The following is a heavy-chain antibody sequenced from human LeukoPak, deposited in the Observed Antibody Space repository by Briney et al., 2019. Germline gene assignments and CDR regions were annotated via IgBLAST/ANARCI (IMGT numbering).Heavy chain of an antibody. CDR1: GFTFSSYA. Sequence: EGSLRLSCAASGFTFSSYAMSWVRQAPGKGLEWVSAISGSGGSTYYADSVKGRFTISRDNAKNSLYLQMNSLRAEDTAVYYCARCNLVGAHFDYWGQGTLVTVSS. V-gene: IGHV3-23*01. CDR2: ISGSGGST. J-gene: IGHJ4*02. CDR3: ARCNLVGAHFDY. D-gene: IGHD1-26*01.